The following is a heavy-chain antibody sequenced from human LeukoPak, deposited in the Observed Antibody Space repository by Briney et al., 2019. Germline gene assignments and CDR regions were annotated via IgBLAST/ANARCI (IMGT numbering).Heavy chain of an antibody. CDR1: GFTISSYS. J-gene: IGHJ5*02. CDR3: ARDVYSSGGNWFDP. D-gene: IGHD6-19*01. V-gene: IGHV3-21*01. Sequence: GGSLRLSCAASGFTISSYSMNWVRQAPGQGLDLVSSISSTSSYIYYADSVKGRFTISRDNAKNSLYLQMNSLRAEDTAVYYCARDVYSSGGNWFDPWGQGTLVTVSS. CDR2: ISSTSSYI.